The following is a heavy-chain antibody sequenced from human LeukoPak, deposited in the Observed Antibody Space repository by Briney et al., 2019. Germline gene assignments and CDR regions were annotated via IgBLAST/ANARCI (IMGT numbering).Heavy chain of an antibody. D-gene: IGHD3-16*01. CDR2: IKQDGSEK. CDR1: GFTFSSYW. V-gene: IGHV3-7*01. Sequence: GGSLRLSCAASGFTFSSYWMSWVRQAPGKGLEWVANIKQDGSEKYYVDSVKGRFTISRDNAKNSLYLQMNSLRAEDTAVYYCARDGVFYYYYGMDAWGQGTTVTVSS. CDR3: ARDGVFYYYYGMDA. J-gene: IGHJ6*02.